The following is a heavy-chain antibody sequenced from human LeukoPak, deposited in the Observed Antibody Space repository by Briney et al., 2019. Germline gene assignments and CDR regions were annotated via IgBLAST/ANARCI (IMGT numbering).Heavy chain of an antibody. CDR2: IIPILGIA. V-gene: IGHV1-69*04. CDR1: GGTFSSYA. D-gene: IGHD6-13*01. CDR3: ARVGQQLAGLDY. J-gene: IGHJ4*02. Sequence: GASVKVSCKASGGTFSSYAISWVRQAPGQGLEWMGRIIPILGIANYAQKFQGRVTITADKSTSTAYMELSSLRSGDTAVYYCARVGQQLAGLDYWGQGTLVTVSS.